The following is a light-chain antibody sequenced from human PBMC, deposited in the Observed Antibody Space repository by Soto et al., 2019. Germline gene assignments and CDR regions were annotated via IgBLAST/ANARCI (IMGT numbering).Light chain of an antibody. CDR2: EVS. V-gene: IGLV2-14*01. CDR1: SSDVGGYNY. CDR3: SSYTSSSTRV. J-gene: IGLJ3*02. Sequence: QSALTQPASVSGSPGQSITISCTGTSSDVGGYNYVSWYQQHPGKAPKLMIYEVSNRPSGVSNRYSGSKSGNTASLTISRLQAEDESDYYCSSYTSSSTRVFGGGTTLTV.